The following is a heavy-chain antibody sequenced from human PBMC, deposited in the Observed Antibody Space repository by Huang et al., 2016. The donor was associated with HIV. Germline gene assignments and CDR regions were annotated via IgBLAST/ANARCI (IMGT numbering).Heavy chain of an antibody. Sequence: EVQLVESGGGLVQPGGSLRLSCAASGFSISSYWMHWVRQAPGKGLVGVARSKSDGSSTSYADSVKGRFTISRDNAKNTLYLQMNRLRAEDTAVYYCARDPRIQSWLNFFDYWGQGTLVSVSS. CDR1: GFSISSYW. V-gene: IGHV3-74*01. CDR2: SKSDGSST. J-gene: IGHJ4*02. D-gene: IGHD3-22*01. CDR3: ARDPRIQSWLNFFDY.